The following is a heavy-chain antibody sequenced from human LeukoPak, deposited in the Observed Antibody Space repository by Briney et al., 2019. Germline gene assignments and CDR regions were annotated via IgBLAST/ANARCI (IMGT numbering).Heavy chain of an antibody. CDR2: IYHSGST. CDR1: GGSISSSNW. J-gene: IGHJ4*02. Sequence: PSGTLSLTCAVSGGSISSSNWWSWVRQPPGKGLEWIGEIYHSGSTNYNPSLKSRVTISVDTSKNQFSLKLSSVTAADTAVYYCARVRGIAVAGRGIPAYWGQGTLVTVSS. CDR3: ARVRGIAVAGRGIPAY. V-gene: IGHV4-4*02. D-gene: IGHD6-19*01.